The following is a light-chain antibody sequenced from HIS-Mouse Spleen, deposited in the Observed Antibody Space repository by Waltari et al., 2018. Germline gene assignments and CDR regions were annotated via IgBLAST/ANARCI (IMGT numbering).Light chain of an antibody. CDR3: CSYAGSSTWV. J-gene: IGLJ3*02. Sequence: QSALTQPASVSGSPGQSITISCTVTSRDVGSYNLVSWYQQHPGKAPKLIIYEGSKRPSGVSNRFSGSKSGNTASLTISGLQAEDEADYYCCSYAGSSTWVFGGGTKLTVL. CDR1: SRDVGSYNL. V-gene: IGLV2-23*01. CDR2: EGS.